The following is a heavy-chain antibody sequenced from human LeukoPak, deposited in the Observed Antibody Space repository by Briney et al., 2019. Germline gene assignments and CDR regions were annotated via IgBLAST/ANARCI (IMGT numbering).Heavy chain of an antibody. J-gene: IGHJ3*02. V-gene: IGHV4-59*01. D-gene: IGHD5-18*01. Sequence: SETLFLTCTVSGGSISSYYWSWIRQPPGKGLEWIGYIYYSGSTNYNPSLKSRVTISVDTSKNQFSLKLSSVTAADTAVYYCARGYGNDAFDIWGQGTMVTVSS. CDR2: IYYSGST. CDR3: ARGYGNDAFDI. CDR1: GGSISSYY.